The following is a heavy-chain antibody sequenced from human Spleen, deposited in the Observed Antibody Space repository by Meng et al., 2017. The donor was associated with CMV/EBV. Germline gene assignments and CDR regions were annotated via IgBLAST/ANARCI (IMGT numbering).Heavy chain of an antibody. CDR2: ISWNSGSI. D-gene: IGHD4-11*01. V-gene: IGHV3-9*01. Sequence: GGSLRLSCAASGFTFDDYAMHWVRQAPGKGLEWVSGISWNSGSIGYADSVKGRFTISRDNAKNSLYLQMNSLRAEDTALYYCAKDINDDWVDSNDFDYWGQGTLVTVSS. J-gene: IGHJ4*02. CDR3: AKDINDDWVDSNDFDY. CDR1: GFTFDDYA.